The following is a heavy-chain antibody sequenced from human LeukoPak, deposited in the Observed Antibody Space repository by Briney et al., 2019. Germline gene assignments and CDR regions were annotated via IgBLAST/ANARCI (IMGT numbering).Heavy chain of an antibody. V-gene: IGHV1-8*01. J-gene: IGHJ4*02. CDR3: AGGGPNWGTTWTTFDH. CDR2: MNPNSGNT. D-gene: IGHD7-27*01. Sequence: ASVKVSCKASGYTFTSYDINWVRQATGQGLEWMGWMNPNSGNTGYAQKFQGRVTMTRNTTISTAYMELSSLRSEDTAVYYCAGGGPNWGTTWTTFDHWGQGTLVTVSS. CDR1: GYTFTSYD.